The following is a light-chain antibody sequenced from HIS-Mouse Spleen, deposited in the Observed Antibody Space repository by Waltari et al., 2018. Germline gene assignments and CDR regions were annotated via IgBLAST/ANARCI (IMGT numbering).Light chain of an antibody. J-gene: IGLJ2*01. CDR2: EDN. Sequence: NFMLTQPHSVSESPGKTVTISCTGSSGSIASNYVQWYQQRPGSAPTTVIYEDNQRPSGVPDRFSGSKSGNTASLTVSGLQAEDEADYYCSSYAGSNNVVFGGGTKLTVL. V-gene: IGLV6-57*02. CDR3: SSYAGSNNVV. CDR1: SGSIASNY.